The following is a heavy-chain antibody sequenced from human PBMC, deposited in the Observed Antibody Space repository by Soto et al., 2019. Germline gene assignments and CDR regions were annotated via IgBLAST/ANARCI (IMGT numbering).Heavy chain of an antibody. J-gene: IGHJ6*02. CDR2: IDPSDSYT. V-gene: IGHV5-10-1*01. Sequence: PGESLKISCKGSGYSFTSYWISWVRQMPGKGLEWMGRIDPSDSYTNYSPSFQGHVTISADKSISTAYLQWSSLKASDTAMYYCARLLGTTGTTSYYYYGMDVWGQGTTVTAP. CDR1: GYSFTSYW. CDR3: ARLLGTTGTTSYYYYGMDV. D-gene: IGHD1-1*01.